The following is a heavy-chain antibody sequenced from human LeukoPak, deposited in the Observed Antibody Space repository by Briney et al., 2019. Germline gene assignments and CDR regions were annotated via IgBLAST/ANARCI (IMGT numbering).Heavy chain of an antibody. V-gene: IGHV3-13*01. CDR2: VSAGHHA. D-gene: IGHD5-18*01. Sequence: AGGSLRLSCTASGFTLGGHDMHWVRQTTGYGLEWVAAVSAGHHAFYAGSVKGRFTVSREDAKNSLYLQMNSLRAGDTAVYYCVREARGYHYTYFDYWGQGSLVTVSS. J-gene: IGHJ4*02. CDR1: GFTLGGHD. CDR3: VREARGYHYTYFDY.